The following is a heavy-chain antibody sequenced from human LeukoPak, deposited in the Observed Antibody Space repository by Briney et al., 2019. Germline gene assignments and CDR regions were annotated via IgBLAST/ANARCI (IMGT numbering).Heavy chain of an antibody. CDR1: GFTFSSYA. Sequence: GGSLRLSCAASGFTFSSYAMSWVRQAPGKGLEWVSAISGSGGSTYYADSVKGRFTISRDNSKNTLYLQMNSLRAEDKAVYHCAKDHIAARVGTFDYWGQGTLVTVSS. V-gene: IGHV3-23*01. D-gene: IGHD6-6*01. J-gene: IGHJ4*02. CDR3: AKDHIAARVGTFDY. CDR2: ISGSGGST.